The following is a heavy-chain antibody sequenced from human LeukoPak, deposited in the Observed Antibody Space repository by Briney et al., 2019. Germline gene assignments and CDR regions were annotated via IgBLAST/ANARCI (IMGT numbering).Heavy chain of an antibody. Sequence: SETLSLTCTVSGASISSYCWSWIRQPPGKGLEWIGSIYYSGSTYYNPSLKSRVTISVDTSKNQFSLKLSSVTAADTAVYCCARPVIAAAGHFDYWGQGTLVTVSS. CDR3: ARPVIAAAGHFDY. CDR2: IYYSGST. J-gene: IGHJ4*02. D-gene: IGHD6-13*01. V-gene: IGHV4-59*05. CDR1: GASISSYC.